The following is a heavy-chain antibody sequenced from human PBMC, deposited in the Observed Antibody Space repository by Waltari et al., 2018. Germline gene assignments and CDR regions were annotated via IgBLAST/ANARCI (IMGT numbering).Heavy chain of an antibody. D-gene: IGHD6-19*01. CDR2: INPNSGGT. J-gene: IGHJ3*02. CDR1: GYTFTGYY. V-gene: IGHV1-2*06. CDR3: ARWYSSGWTYAFDI. Sequence: QVQLVQSGAEVKKPGAPVKVSCKASGYTFTGYYMHWVRQAPGQGLEWMGRINPNSGGTNYAQKFQGRVTMTRDTSISTAYMELSRLRSDDTAMYYCARWYSSGWTYAFDIWGQGTMVTVSS.